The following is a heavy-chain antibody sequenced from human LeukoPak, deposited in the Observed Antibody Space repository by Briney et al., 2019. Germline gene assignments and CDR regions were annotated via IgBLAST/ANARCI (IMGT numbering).Heavy chain of an antibody. CDR3: ARDLMGIAYRGAFYY. CDR2: ISSGSGTI. J-gene: IGHJ4*02. Sequence: GGSLRLSCAASGFTFRSYSMNWVRQAPGKGLEWLSYISSGSGTIYYADSVKGRFTISRDNAKNLLYLQMNSLRAEDTAVYYCARDLMGIAYRGAFYYWGQGTLVTVSS. V-gene: IGHV3-48*01. D-gene: IGHD6-13*01. CDR1: GFTFRSYS.